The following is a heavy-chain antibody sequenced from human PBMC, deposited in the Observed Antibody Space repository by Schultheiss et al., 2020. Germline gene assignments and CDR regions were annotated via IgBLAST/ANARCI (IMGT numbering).Heavy chain of an antibody. J-gene: IGHJ5*02. CDR1: GYSFTSYW. V-gene: IGHV5-51*01. CDR2: IYPGDYDT. D-gene: IGHD6-6*01. CDR3: ARLPGFFLEQLGWFDP. Sequence: GESLKISCKCSGYSFTSYWIGWVRQMPGKGLEWMGIIYPGDYDTRYSPSFQGQVTISADKSISTAYLQWSSLKASDTAMYYCARLPGFFLEQLGWFDPWGQGTLVTVSS.